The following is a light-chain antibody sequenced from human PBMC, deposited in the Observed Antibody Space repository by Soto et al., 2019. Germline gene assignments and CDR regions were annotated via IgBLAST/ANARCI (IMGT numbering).Light chain of an antibody. CDR2: EVT. Sequence: QSALTQPASVSGSPGQSITISCTGTSSDVGGYNYVSWYQQHPGTAPKLMIYEVTNRPSGVSNRFSGSKSGNTASLTISGLQAEDEADYYCSSYTSSITWVFGGGTQLTVL. J-gene: IGLJ3*02. CDR1: SSDVGGYNY. V-gene: IGLV2-14*01. CDR3: SSYTSSITWV.